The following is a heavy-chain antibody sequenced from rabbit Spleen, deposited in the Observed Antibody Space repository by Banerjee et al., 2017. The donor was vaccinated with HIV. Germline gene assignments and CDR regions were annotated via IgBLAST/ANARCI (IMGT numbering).Heavy chain of an antibody. CDR1: GFTFSSYW. J-gene: IGHJ4*01. V-gene: IGHV1S45*01. CDR2: IYTDTDTT. CDR3: ARGAASDL. Sequence: EQLEESGGDLVKPEGSLTLTCTASGFTFSSYWICWVRQAPGKGLELIACIYTDTDTTYYTTWAKGRFTISKTSSTTVTLQMTSLTAADTATYFCARGAASDLWGPGTLVTVS. D-gene: IGHD1-1*01.